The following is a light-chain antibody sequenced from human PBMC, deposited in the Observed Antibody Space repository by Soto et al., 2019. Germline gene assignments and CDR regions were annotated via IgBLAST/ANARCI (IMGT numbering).Light chain of an antibody. Sequence: QSVLTEPPSVSEAPGQSVTTSGTGSSSNSGAGFDVHWYQQLPGTVPKLLIYRNHNRPSGVSDRFSGSQSGTSASLAITGLQAEDEADYYCQSYDSSLSEMVFGGGTKVTVL. V-gene: IGLV1-40*01. CDR2: RNH. CDR3: QSYDSSLSEMV. CDR1: SSNSGAGFD. J-gene: IGLJ2*01.